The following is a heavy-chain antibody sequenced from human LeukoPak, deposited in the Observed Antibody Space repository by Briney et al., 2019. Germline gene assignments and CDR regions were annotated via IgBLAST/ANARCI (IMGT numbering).Heavy chain of an antibody. CDR2: IYHSGST. J-gene: IGHJ6*02. D-gene: IGHD1/OR15-1a*01. Sequence: PSETLSLTCAVYGGSFSGYYWSWIRQPPGKGLEWIGYIYHSGSTYYNPYLKSRVTISVDRSKNQFSLKLNSVTAADTAVYYCARNKRAYGMDVWGQGTTVTVSS. CDR1: GGSFSGYY. CDR3: ARNKRAYGMDV. V-gene: IGHV4-34*01.